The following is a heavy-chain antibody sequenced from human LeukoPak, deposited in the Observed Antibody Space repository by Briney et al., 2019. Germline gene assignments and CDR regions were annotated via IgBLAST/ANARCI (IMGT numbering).Heavy chain of an antibody. CDR1: KFTVNSNY. V-gene: IGHV3-66*01. CDR2: IYGGGST. J-gene: IGHJ6*03. Sequence: GGSLRLSCAASKFTVNSNYMSWVRQAPGKGLEWVSVIYGGGSTYYAESVKGRFTISRDNSKNTLYLQMNSLRAEDTAVYYCALTAYGSGNYYMDVWGKGTTVTISS. CDR3: ALTAYGSGNYYMDV. D-gene: IGHD3-10*01.